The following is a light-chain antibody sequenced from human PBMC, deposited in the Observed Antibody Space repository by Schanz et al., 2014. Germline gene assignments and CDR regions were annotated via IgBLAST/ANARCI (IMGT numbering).Light chain of an antibody. V-gene: IGLV2-14*01. CDR1: SSDVGGYNY. J-gene: IGLJ1*01. CDR3: SSYTSSINSV. Sequence: QSVLTQPASVSGSPGQSITISCTGTSSDVGGYNYVSWYQQHPGKAPKLMIYEVSKRPSGVPDRFSGSKSGNTASLTISGLQAEDEADYYCSSYTSSINSVFGTGTKLTVL. CDR2: EVS.